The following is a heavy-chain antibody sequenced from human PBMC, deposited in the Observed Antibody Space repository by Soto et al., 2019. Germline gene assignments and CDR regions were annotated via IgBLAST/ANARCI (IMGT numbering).Heavy chain of an antibody. V-gene: IGHV3-48*02. D-gene: IGHD3-22*01. CDR3: ARDSSAYDSSGYYANWFDP. CDR2: ISSSSSTI. CDR1: GFTFSSYS. Sequence: EVQLVESGGGLVQHGGSLRLSCAASGFTFSSYSMNWVRQAPGKGLEWVSYISSSSSTIYYADSVKGRFTISRDNAKNSLYLQMNSLRDEDTAVYYCARDSSAYDSSGYYANWFDPWGQGTLVTVSS. J-gene: IGHJ5*02.